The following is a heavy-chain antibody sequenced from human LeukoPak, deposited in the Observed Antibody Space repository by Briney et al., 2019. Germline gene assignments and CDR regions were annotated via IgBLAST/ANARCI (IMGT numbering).Heavy chain of an antibody. V-gene: IGHV3-23*01. J-gene: IGHJ4*02. Sequence: GGSLRLSCAASGFTLSSYAMSWVRQAPGKGLEWVSAISGSGGSTYYADSVKGRFTISRDNSKNTLYLQMNSLRAEDTAVYYCAKDSYYYDSSGYDFDYWGQGTLVTVSS. CDR1: GFTLSSYA. CDR3: AKDSYYYDSSGYDFDY. CDR2: ISGSGGST. D-gene: IGHD3-22*01.